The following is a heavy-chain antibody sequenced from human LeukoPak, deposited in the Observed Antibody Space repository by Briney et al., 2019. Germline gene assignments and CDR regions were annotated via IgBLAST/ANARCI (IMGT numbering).Heavy chain of an antibody. J-gene: IGHJ4*02. CDR2: ISAYNGNT. Sequence: ASVKVSCKASGYTFTSYGISWVRQAPGQGLEWMGWISAYNGNTNYAQKLQGRVTMTTDTSTSTANMELSRLRSDDTAVYYCAREDSGWYVDYWGQGTLVTVSS. CDR3: AREDSGWYVDY. CDR1: GYTFTSYG. D-gene: IGHD6-19*01. V-gene: IGHV1-18*01.